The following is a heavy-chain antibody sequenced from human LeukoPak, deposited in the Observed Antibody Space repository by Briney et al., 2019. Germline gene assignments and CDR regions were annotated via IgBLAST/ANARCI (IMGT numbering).Heavy chain of an antibody. J-gene: IGHJ5*02. V-gene: IGHV3-23*01. CDR3: AKDVTGDAGS. Sequence: GGSLRLSCTGSGFTLSRSAMSWVRQAPGKGLEWVSSINAGGRPFYADPVKGRFTISRDNSNTLYLQLNNVRAEDTAVYFCAKDVTGDAGSWGQGTLVTVSS. D-gene: IGHD7-27*01. CDR2: INAGGRP. CDR1: GFTLSRSA.